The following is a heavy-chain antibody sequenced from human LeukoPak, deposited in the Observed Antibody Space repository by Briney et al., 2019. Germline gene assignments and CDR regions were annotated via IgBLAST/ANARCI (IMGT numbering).Heavy chain of an antibody. CDR2: INPKTGGT. CDR3: TRAYEYGWFDP. D-gene: IGHD3-16*01. V-gene: IGHV1-2*02. CDR1: GYTFTDYF. Sequence: ASVKVSCKASGYTFTDYFLHWIRQAPGQGLDWMGWINPKTGGTTYAQKFQGRVTMTRDTSISTGTMELTRLTSDDTAVYYCTRAYEYGWFDPWGQGTLVTVPS. J-gene: IGHJ5*02.